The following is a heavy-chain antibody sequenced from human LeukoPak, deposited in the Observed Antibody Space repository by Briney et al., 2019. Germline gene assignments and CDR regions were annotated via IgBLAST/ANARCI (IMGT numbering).Heavy chain of an antibody. CDR3: ARETRWELFDY. J-gene: IGHJ4*02. CDR2: ISYDGSDE. D-gene: IGHD1-7*01. Sequence: PGRSLRLSCAASGFTFSSYGMHWVRQAPGKGLEWVAVISYDGSDEYYADSVKGRFTISKDNAKNSLYLQMNSLRAEDTAVYYCARETRWELFDYWGQGTLVTVSS. V-gene: IGHV3-30*03. CDR1: GFTFSSYG.